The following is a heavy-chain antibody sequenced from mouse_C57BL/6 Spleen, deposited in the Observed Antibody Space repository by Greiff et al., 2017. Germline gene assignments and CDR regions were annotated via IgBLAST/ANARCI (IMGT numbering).Heavy chain of an antibody. CDR2: ISDGGSYT. CDR1: GFTFSSYA. CDR3: ARDVPLYGNGGIDY. J-gene: IGHJ2*01. Sequence: EVHLVESGGGLVKPGGSLKLSCAASGFTFSSYAMSWVRQTPEKRLEWVATISDGGSYTYYPDNVKGRFTISRDNAKNTLYLQMSHLKSEDTAMYYCARDVPLYGNGGIDYWGQGTTLTVSS. V-gene: IGHV5-4*01. D-gene: IGHD2-1*01.